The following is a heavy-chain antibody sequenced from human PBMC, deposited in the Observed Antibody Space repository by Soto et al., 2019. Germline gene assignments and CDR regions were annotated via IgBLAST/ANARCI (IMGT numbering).Heavy chain of an antibody. CDR1: GGTFSSYA. J-gene: IGHJ4*02. CDR3: TRESSSLNRSLDY. CDR2: IIAGNGTT. D-gene: IGHD6-6*01. V-gene: IGHV1-3*01. Sequence: ASVKVSCKASGGTFSSYAISWVRQAPGQRLEWMGWIIAGNGTTNYSQKFQGRVTITRDTSASTAYMELSSLRAEDTSLYFCTRESSSLNRSLDYWGQGALVTVSS.